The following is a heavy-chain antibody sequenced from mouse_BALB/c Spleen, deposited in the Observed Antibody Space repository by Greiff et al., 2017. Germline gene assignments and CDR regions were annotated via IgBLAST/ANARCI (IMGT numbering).Heavy chain of an antibody. CDR2: IYPGGGYT. V-gene: IGHV1-63*02. D-gene: IGHD1-1*02. CDR1: GYTFTNYW. J-gene: IGHJ2*01. Sequence: QVQLQQSGAELVRPGTSVKISCKASGYTFTNYWLGWVKQRPGHGLEWIGDIYPGGGYTNYNDKFKGKATLTADTSSSTAYMQLSSLTSEDSAVYFCAEGRYGFDYWGQGTTLTVSS. CDR3: AEGRYGFDY.